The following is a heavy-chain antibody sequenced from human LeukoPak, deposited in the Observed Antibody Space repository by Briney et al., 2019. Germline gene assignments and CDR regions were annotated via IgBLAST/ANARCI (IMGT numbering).Heavy chain of an antibody. V-gene: IGHV3-21*01. CDR1: GFTFSSYG. CDR3: AREILAPGKTHDY. J-gene: IGHJ4*02. CDR2: ISSSSSYI. Sequence: RGSLRLSCAASGFTFSSYGMNWVRQAPRKGLEWVSSISSSSSYIYYADSVQGRFTISRDNAKNSLYLQMNSLRAEDTAVYFCAREILAPGKTHDYWGQGTLVTVSS. D-gene: IGHD3-10*01.